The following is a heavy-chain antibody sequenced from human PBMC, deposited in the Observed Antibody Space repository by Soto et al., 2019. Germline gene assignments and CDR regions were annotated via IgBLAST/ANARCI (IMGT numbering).Heavy chain of an antibody. CDR2: INSNSGDR. D-gene: IGHD5-18*01. CDR3: AREALHTASKAFDI. Sequence: ASVKVSCKASGYTFTAYYMHWVRQAPGEGLEWMGWINSNSGDRNYEQKFQGWVTMTRDTSTSTVYMEMSRLRFDDTAVYYCAREALHTASKAFDIWGQGTMVTVS. CDR1: GYTFTAYY. V-gene: IGHV1-2*04. J-gene: IGHJ3*02.